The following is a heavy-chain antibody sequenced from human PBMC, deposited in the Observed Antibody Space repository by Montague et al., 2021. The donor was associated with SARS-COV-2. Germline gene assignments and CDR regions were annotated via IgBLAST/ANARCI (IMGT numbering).Heavy chain of an antibody. CDR1: GGSISGDNYY. V-gene: IGHV4-31*03. J-gene: IGHJ2*01. CDR2: FYYTGST. CDR3: ARNRGWGSRGAGYIDL. D-gene: IGHD7-27*01. Sequence: TLSLTCTVSGGSISGDNYYWTWIRQHPGKGLEWIAYFYYTGSTYYNPSLQSRLRTSLDTSKNQFSLTLTSVTAADTAIYYGARNRGWGSRGAGYIDLWGRGTLVTVSS.